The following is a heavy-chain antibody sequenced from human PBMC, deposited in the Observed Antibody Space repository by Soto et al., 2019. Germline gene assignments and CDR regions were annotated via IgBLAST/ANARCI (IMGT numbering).Heavy chain of an antibody. Sequence: PSETLSLTCTVSGGSISSYYWSWIRQPPGKGLEWIGYIYYSGSTNYNPSLKSRVTISVDTSKNQFSLKLSSVTAADTAVYYCARGSSGWYPPNWFDPWGQGTLVTVSS. D-gene: IGHD6-19*01. CDR3: ARGSSGWYPPNWFDP. V-gene: IGHV4-59*12. CDR2: IYYSGST. J-gene: IGHJ5*02. CDR1: GGSISSYY.